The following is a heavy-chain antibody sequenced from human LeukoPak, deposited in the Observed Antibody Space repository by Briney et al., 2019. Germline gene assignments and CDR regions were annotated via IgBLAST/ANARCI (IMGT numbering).Heavy chain of an antibody. D-gene: IGHD3-22*01. J-gene: IGHJ3*02. CDR1: GGSFSGYY. CDR3: ARDHYYDSSGYSYRRRLTNAFDI. CDR2: TNHSGST. Sequence: SEALSLTCAVYGGSFSGYYWSWIRQPPGKGLEWIGETNHSGSTNYNPSLKSRVTISVDTSKNQFSLKLSSVTAADTAVYYCARDHYYDSSGYSYRRRLTNAFDIWGQGTMVTVSS. V-gene: IGHV4-34*01.